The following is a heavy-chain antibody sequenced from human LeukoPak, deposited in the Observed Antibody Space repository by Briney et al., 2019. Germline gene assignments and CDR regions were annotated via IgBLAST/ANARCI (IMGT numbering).Heavy chain of an antibody. CDR2: IIPIFGTA. CDR3: ARDRRGQDGIAVAQWIWDAFDI. J-gene: IGHJ3*02. Sequence: ASVKVSCKASGGTFSSYAISWVRQAPGQGLEWMGGIIPIFGTANYAQKFQGRVTITADESTSTAYMELSSLRSEDTAVYYCARDRRGQDGIAVAQWIWDAFDIWGQGTMVTVSS. CDR1: GGTFSSYA. V-gene: IGHV1-69*13. D-gene: IGHD6-19*01.